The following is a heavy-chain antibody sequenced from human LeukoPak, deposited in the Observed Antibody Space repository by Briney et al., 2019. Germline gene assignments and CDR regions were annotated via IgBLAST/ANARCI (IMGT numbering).Heavy chain of an antibody. CDR2: ISWNSGSI. CDR1: GFTFDDYA. V-gene: IGHV3-9*01. CDR3: AKGHWVWSYSYFDY. J-gene: IGHJ4*02. Sequence: GGSLRLSCAASGFTFDDYAMHWVRQAPGKGLEWVSGISWNSGSIGYADSVKGRFTISRDNAENSLYLQMNSLRAEDTALYYCAKGHWVWSYSYFDYWGQGTLVTVSS. D-gene: IGHD1-26*01.